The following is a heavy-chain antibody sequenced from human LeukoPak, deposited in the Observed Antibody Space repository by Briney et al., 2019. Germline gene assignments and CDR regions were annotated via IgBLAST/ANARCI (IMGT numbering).Heavy chain of an antibody. V-gene: IGHV4-59*11. CDR3: ARDAGATAY. J-gene: IGHJ1*01. CDR1: GGSISSHY. CDR2: IYYSGST. D-gene: IGHD4/OR15-4a*01. Sequence: PSETLSLTCTVSGGSISSHYWSWIRQPPGKGLEWIGYIYYSGSTNYNPSLKSRVTISVDTSKNQFSLKLSSVTSADTAVYYCARDAGATAYWGQGALVTVSS.